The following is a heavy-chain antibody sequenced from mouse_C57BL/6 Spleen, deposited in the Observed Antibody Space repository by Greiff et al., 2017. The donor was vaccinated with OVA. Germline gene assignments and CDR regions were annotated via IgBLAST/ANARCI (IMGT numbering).Heavy chain of an antibody. V-gene: IGHV3-6*01. J-gene: IGHJ2*01. D-gene: IGHD4-1*01. Sequence: EVQVVESGPGLVKPSQSLSLTCSVTGYSITSGYYWNWIRQFPGNKLEWMGYISYDGSNNYNPSLKNRISITRDTSKNQFFLKLNSVTTEDTATYYFARELGRPDYWGQGTTLTVSS. CDR2: ISYDGSN. CDR1: GYSITSGYY. CDR3: ARELGRPDY.